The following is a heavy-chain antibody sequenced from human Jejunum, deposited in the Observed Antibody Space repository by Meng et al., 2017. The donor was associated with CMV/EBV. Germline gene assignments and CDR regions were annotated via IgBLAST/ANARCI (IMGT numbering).Heavy chain of an antibody. CDR2: IRLDATDK. J-gene: IGHJ4*02. CDR1: GFSFSTYS. D-gene: IGHD4-11*01. V-gene: IGHV3-30*02. Sequence: QMQLGGSGGGVVQPGGSLRFSCAASGFSFSTYSMYWVRHAPGKGLEWVSFIRLDATDKFYADSVKGRFTISRDNSKNMLYLQMSSLRTEDTAVYYCARDVPDHYSPNYWGQGTLVTVSS. CDR3: ARDVPDHYSPNY.